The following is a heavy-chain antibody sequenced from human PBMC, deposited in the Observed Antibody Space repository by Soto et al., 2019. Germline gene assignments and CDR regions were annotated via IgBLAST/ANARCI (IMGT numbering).Heavy chain of an antibody. CDR1: GFTFINAW. Sequence: GGSLRLSFSASGFTFINAWMSWVRQAPGKGLEWVGRIKSKTDGGTTDYAAPVKGRFTISRDDSKNTLYLQMNSLKTEDTAVYYCTTDIGGSSSVWFDPWGQGTLVTVSS. D-gene: IGHD6-6*01. CDR2: IKSKTDGGTT. J-gene: IGHJ5*02. V-gene: IGHV3-15*01. CDR3: TTDIGGSSSVWFDP.